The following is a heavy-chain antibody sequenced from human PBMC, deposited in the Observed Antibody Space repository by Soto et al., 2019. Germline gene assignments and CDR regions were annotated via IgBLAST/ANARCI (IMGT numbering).Heavy chain of an antibody. CDR2: IYPGDSDT. Sequence: KIYCNVAGDSLIKYWICYVRQMPGKGLEWMGIIYPGDSDTRYSPSFQGRVTISVDNSINTALLQWSSLKASDSAMYYCVRSRITGGTWTFDSWGQGNLVTVSS. V-gene: IGHV5-51*01. CDR3: VRSRITGGTWTFDS. J-gene: IGHJ4*02. CDR1: GDSLIKYW. D-gene: IGHD1-20*01.